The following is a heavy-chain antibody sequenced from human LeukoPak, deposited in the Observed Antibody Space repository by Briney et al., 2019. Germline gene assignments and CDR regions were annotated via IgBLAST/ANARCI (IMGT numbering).Heavy chain of an antibody. D-gene: IGHD6-19*01. CDR2: IYYSGST. CDR3: ASRIAVAGRYYFDY. V-gene: IGHV4-39*07. CDR1: GGSISSSSYY. J-gene: IGHJ4*02. Sequence: SETLSLTCTVSGGSISSSSYYWGWIRQPPGKGLEWIGSIYYSGSTYYNPSLKSRVTISVDTSKNRFSLKLSSVTAADTAVYYCASRIAVAGRYYFDYWGQGTLVTVSS.